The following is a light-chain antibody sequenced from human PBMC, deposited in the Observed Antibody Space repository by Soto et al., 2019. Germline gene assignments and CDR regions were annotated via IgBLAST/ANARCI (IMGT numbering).Light chain of an antibody. CDR1: QTIANNF. CDR3: QQYDSSYT. Sequence: EIVLTQSPGTVSSSPGERVTLSCRASQTIANNFLAWYQHRPGQAPRVVVYGASSRATGIPDRFSGSGSGTEFTLTISRLEPEYFAVYYCQQYDSSYTFGQGTKLE. V-gene: IGKV3-20*01. J-gene: IGKJ2*01. CDR2: GAS.